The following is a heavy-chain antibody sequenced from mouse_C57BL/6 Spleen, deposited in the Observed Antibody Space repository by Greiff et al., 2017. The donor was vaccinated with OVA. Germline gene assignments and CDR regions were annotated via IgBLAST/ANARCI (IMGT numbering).Heavy chain of an antibody. Sequence: QVQLKQPGAELVKPGASVKLSCKASGYTFTSYWMHWVKQRPGQGLEWIGMIHPNSGSTNYNEKFKSKATLTVDKSSSTAYMQLSSLTSEDSAVYYCARSGYGISPDYWGQGTTLTVSS. V-gene: IGHV1-64*01. D-gene: IGHD1-1*01. CDR2: IHPNSGST. J-gene: IGHJ2*01. CDR3: ARSGYGISPDY. CDR1: GYTFTSYW.